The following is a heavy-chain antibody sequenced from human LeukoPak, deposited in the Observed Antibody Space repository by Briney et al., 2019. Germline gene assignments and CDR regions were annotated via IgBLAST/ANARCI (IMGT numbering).Heavy chain of an antibody. CDR1: GGTFSSYA. D-gene: IGHD3-10*01. CDR2: IIPIFGTA. Sequence: ASVKVSCKASGGTFSSYAISWVRQAPGQGLEWMGGIIPIFGTANYAQKFQGRVTITTDESTSTAYMELSSLRSEDTAVYYCATEMVRGFVLNYNHYGMDVWGQGTPVTVSS. CDR3: ATEMVRGFVLNYNHYGMDV. V-gene: IGHV1-69*05. J-gene: IGHJ6*02.